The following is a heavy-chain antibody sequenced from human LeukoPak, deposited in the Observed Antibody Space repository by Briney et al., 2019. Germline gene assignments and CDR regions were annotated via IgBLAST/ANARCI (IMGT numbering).Heavy chain of an antibody. CDR3: ATEVGQWLVRT. CDR1: GYSISSGYY. CDR2: IYHSGRT. D-gene: IGHD6-19*01. V-gene: IGHV4-38-2*01. J-gene: IGHJ4*02. Sequence: PSETLSLTCGVSGYSISSGYYWGWIRQPPGKGLEWIGSIYHSGRTYYNPSLKSRVTISVDTSKNQFSLKLTSVTAADTAVYYCATEVGQWLVRTWGQGTPVTVSS.